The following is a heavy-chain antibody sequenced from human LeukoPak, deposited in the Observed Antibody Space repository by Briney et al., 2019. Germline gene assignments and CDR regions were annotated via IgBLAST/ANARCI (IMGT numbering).Heavy chain of an antibody. J-gene: IGHJ3*02. CDR3: ATTRARGTNSGSYSHAFDI. CDR1: GFTFSSYS. Sequence: RPGGSLGLSCAASGFTFSSYSMNWVRQAPGKGLEWVSSISSSSYIYYADSVKGRFTISRDNAKNSLYLQMNSLRAEDTAVYYCATTRARGTNSGSYSHAFDIWGQGTMVTVSS. CDR2: ISSSSYI. D-gene: IGHD1-26*01. V-gene: IGHV3-21*01.